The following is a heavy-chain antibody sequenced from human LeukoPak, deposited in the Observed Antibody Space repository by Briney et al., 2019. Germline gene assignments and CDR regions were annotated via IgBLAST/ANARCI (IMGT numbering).Heavy chain of an antibody. V-gene: IGHV3-66*01. CDR3: ARGSEEWLVYEVGWLDP. J-gene: IGHJ5*02. Sequence: TGGSLRLSCAASGFTVSSSYMSWVRQAPGKGLEWVSVISSGDNTHYAESVKGRFIISRDISKNTMHLQMNSLRAEDTAMYYCARGSEEWLVYEVGWLDPWGQGTQVTVSS. CDR2: ISSGDNT. CDR1: GFTVSSSY. D-gene: IGHD6-19*01.